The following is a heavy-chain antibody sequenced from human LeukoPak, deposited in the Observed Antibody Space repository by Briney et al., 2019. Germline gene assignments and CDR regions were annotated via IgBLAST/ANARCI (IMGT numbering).Heavy chain of an antibody. CDR1: GFTFSSYA. Sequence: GGSLRLSCAASGFTFSSYAMHWVRQAPGKGLEYVSAISSNGGSTYYANSMKGRFTISRDNSKNTLYLQMGSLRAEDMAVHYCARRHTRYSSSWYDYWGQGTLVTVSS. V-gene: IGHV3-64*01. CDR2: ISSNGGST. J-gene: IGHJ4*02. D-gene: IGHD6-13*01. CDR3: ARRHTRYSSSWYDY.